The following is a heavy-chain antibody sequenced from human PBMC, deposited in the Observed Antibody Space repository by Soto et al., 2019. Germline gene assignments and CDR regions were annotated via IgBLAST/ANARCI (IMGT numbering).Heavy chain of an antibody. J-gene: IGHJ6*02. Sequence: SETLSLTCTVSGGSISSSSYYWGWIRQPPGKGLEWIGSIYYSGSTYYNPSLKSRVTISVDTSKNQFSLKLGPVTAADTAVYYCARQWDNWYPETDYYYYGMDVWGQGTTVTVSS. CDR1: GGSISSSSYY. D-gene: IGHD1-20*01. V-gene: IGHV4-39*01. CDR2: IYYSGST. CDR3: ARQWDNWYPETDYYYYGMDV.